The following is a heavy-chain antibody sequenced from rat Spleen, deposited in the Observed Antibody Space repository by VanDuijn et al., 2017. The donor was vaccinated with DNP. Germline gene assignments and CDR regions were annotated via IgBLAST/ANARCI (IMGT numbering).Heavy chain of an antibody. CDR1: GFTFSDYN. V-gene: IGHV5S10*01. J-gene: IGHJ2*01. D-gene: IGHD1-1*01. CDR2: ILYDGSRT. CDR3: TTYTGD. Sequence: EVQLVESDGDLVQPGRSLKLSCAASGFTFSDYNMAWVRQTPKKGLEWVATILYDGSRTYYRDSVKGRFTISRDNAKSTLYLQMDSLRSDDTATYYCTTYTGDWGQGVMVTVSS.